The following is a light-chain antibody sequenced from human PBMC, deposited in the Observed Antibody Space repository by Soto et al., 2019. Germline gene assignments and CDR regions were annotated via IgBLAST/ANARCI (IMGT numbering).Light chain of an antibody. Sequence: DIQMTQSPSSLSASVGDRVTITCRASQSISSYLNWYQQKPGKAPKLLIYAASSLQSAAPSRFSGSGSGTDFTLTISSLQPEDFATYYCQQSHSNPLTFGPGTKVDIK. CDR1: QSISSY. V-gene: IGKV1-39*01. CDR2: AAS. CDR3: QQSHSNPLT. J-gene: IGKJ3*01.